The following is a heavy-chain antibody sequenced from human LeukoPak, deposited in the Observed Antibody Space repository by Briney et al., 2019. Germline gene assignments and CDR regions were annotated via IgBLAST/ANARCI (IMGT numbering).Heavy chain of an antibody. D-gene: IGHD1-1*01. V-gene: IGHV1-69*04. J-gene: IGHJ5*02. CDR2: IIPILGIA. Sequence: EASVKVSCKASGGTFSSYAISWVRQAPGQGLEWMGRIIPILGIANYAQKFQGRVTITADKSTSTAYMELSSLRSEDTAVYYCARESGTTSWFDPWGQGTLVTVSS. CDR3: ARESGTTSWFDP. CDR1: GGTFSSYA.